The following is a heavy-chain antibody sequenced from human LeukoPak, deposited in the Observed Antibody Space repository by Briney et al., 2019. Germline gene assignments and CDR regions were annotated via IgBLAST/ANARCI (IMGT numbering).Heavy chain of an antibody. D-gene: IGHD3-16*01. CDR3: ARETHGGSLYFPRHYGMDV. J-gene: IGHJ6*02. CDR2: IYYSGST. Sequence: SETLSLTCTVSGGSISSYYWSWIRQPPGKGLEWIGHIYYSGSTNYNPALKSRVTISVDTSKNQFSLKLSSVTAADTAVYYCARETHGGSLYFPRHYGMDVWGQGTTVTVSS. V-gene: IGHV4-59*01. CDR1: GGSISSYY.